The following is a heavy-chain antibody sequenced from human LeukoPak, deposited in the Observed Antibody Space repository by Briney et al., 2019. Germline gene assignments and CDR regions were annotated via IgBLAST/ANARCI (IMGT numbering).Heavy chain of an antibody. CDR3: ARSSEGRYYYDSSGFSYYYYYMDV. J-gene: IGHJ6*03. D-gene: IGHD3-22*01. CDR2: MNPNSGNT. Sequence: GASVKVSCKASGYTFTSYDINWVRQATGQGLEWMGWMNPNSGNTGYAQKLQGRVTITRNTSISTAYMELSSLRSEGTAVYYCARSSEGRYYYDSSGFSYYYYYMDVWGKGTTVTISS. V-gene: IGHV1-8*03. CDR1: GYTFTSYD.